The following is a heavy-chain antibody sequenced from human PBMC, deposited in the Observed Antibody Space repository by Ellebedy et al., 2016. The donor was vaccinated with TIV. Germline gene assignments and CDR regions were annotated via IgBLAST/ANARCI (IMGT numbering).Heavy chain of an antibody. V-gene: IGHV3-23*01. CDR2: ISGSGDST. CDR3: AKDFVYSSTWFSEFFHH. CDR1: GFTFSSYG. J-gene: IGHJ1*01. D-gene: IGHD2-2*01. Sequence: PGGSLRLSCAASGFTFSSYGMSWVRQAPGKGLEWVSVISGSGDSTYYADSVKGRFTISRDNSKNTLYLHINSLRAEDTAIFYCAKDFVYSSTWFSEFFHHWGQGTLVTVSS.